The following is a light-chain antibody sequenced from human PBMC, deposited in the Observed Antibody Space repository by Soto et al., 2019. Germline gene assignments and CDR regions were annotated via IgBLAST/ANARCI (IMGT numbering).Light chain of an antibody. V-gene: IGKV3-11*01. CDR2: DAS. CDR1: QSVSNF. Sequence: DIVLTQSPATLSLSPGERATLSCRASQSVSNFLAWYQQKPGQAPRLLIYDASNRATGIPARFSGSGFGTDFTLTISSLEPEDFAVYYCQQRSNWTLTFGGGTKVEIK. J-gene: IGKJ4*01. CDR3: QQRSNWTLT.